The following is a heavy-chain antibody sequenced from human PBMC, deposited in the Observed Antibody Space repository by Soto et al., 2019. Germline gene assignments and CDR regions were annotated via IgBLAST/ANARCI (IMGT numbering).Heavy chain of an antibody. V-gene: IGHV3-73*01. Sequence: GGSLRLSCEASGFTFSDFSFNWVRQASGKGLEWIGRIRNKVNSYATVYPASVRGRFRLSRDDSKNTAYLQMNSLRTDDTAVYYCATLPNVDGGVGGRYFDLWGRGTLGTVSS. CDR1: GFTFSDFS. CDR3: ATLPNVDGGVGGRYFDL. CDR2: IRNKVNSYAT. D-gene: IGHD4-17*01. J-gene: IGHJ2*01.